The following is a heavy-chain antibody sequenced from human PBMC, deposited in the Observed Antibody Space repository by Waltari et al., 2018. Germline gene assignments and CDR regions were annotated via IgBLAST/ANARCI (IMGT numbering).Heavy chain of an antibody. V-gene: IGHV1-69-2*01. CDR1: GCTFTDYY. CDR2: GGPECGEI. D-gene: IGHD4-17*01. Sequence: EVQLVQSGAEVKKPGATVKISCKVSGCTFTDYYMHWVQQAPGKGLEWMGLGGPECGEIIEADKYEGRVTITADMSTDAAYRELSSLRSEDTAVYYWATACLNRYGVYRYYFDYWGQGTLVTVSS. J-gene: IGHJ4*02. CDR3: ATACLNRYGVYRYYFDY.